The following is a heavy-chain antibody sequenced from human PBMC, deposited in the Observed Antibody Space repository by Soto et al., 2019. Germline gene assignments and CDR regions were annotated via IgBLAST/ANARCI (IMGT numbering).Heavy chain of an antibody. CDR1: GGSIDTYY. D-gene: IGHD6-19*01. V-gene: IGHV4-59*01. Sequence: QVQLQESGPGLVKSSETLSLTCTVSGGSIDTYYWSWIRQPPGKGLEWIGYIYHSGSTNYNPSLKSRVTISVDTSKNQFSLKLSSVTAADTAVYYCARGPYSSGWSTPWGQGTLVTVSS. CDR3: ARGPYSSGWSTP. CDR2: IYHSGST. J-gene: IGHJ5*02.